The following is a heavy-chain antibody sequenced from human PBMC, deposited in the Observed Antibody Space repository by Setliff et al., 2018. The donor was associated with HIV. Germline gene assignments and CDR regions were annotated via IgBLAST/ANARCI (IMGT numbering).Heavy chain of an antibody. CDR2: INSKRTSI. CDR1: GFSFDDYC. D-gene: IGHD6-13*01. CDR3: ARSRAAGFDY. V-gene: IGHV3-48*01. Sequence: GGSLRLSCEASGFSFDDYCMNWVRQAPGKGLEWVSYINSKRTSIYYADSVKGRFTISRDNAKNSLCLQMNSLRAEDTAVYYCARSRAAGFDYWGQGTLVTVSS. J-gene: IGHJ4*02.